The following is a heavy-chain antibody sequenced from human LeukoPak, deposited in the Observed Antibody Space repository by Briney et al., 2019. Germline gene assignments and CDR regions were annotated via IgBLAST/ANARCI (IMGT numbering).Heavy chain of an antibody. J-gene: IGHJ4*02. D-gene: IGHD6-19*01. CDR3: ARTRYSSGWFFDY. Sequence: SETLSLTCTVSGGSISSYYWSWTRQPPGKGLEWTGYISDSGSTHYNPSLKSRLTISVDTSKNQFSLKLSSVTAADTAVYYCARTRYSSGWFFDYWGQGTLVTVSS. CDR2: ISDSGST. CDR1: GGSISSYY. V-gene: IGHV4-59*01.